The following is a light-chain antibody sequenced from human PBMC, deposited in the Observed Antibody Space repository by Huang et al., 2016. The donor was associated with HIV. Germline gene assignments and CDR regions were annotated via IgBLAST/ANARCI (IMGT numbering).Light chain of an antibody. CDR3: QCRSTWPPIT. CDR2: DAS. CDR1: LSVDNY. Sequence: EIVLTQSPATLSLSPGERATLSCRANLSVDNYLAWYQQKPGQAPRLLIYDASNRASDIPARFSGTGSGTDFTLTISSLAPEDCAIYLCQCRSTWPPITFGQGTRLEIK. V-gene: IGKV3-11*01. J-gene: IGKJ5*01.